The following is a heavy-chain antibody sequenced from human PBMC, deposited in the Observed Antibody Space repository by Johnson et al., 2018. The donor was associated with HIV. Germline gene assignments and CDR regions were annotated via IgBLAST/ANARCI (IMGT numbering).Heavy chain of an antibody. CDR1: GFTFSSYW. V-gene: IGHV3-7*04. D-gene: IGHD6-6*01. CDR3: ARALLRAARLGAFDI. J-gene: IGHJ3*02. CDR2: IKQDGSEK. Sequence: EVQLVESGGGLVQPGGSLRLSCAASGFTFSSYWMSWVRQAPGKGLEWVANIKQDGSEKYYVDSVKGRFTISRDTAKNALYRQMNSLRAEDTAVDYCARALLRAARLGAFDIWGQGTMVTVSS.